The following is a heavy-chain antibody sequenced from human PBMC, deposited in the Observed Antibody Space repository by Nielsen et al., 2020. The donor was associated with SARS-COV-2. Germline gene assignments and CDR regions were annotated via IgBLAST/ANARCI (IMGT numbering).Heavy chain of an antibody. V-gene: IGHV5-51*01. CDR1: GYSLTSYW. Sequence: GGSLRLSCKGSGYSLTSYWISWVRQMPGKGLEWMGIIYPGDSDTRYSPSFQGQVTISADKSISTAYLQWSSLKASDTAMYYCARAGAAAGIAFDIWGQGTMVTVSS. CDR3: ARAGAAAGIAFDI. CDR2: IYPGDSDT. D-gene: IGHD6-13*01. J-gene: IGHJ3*02.